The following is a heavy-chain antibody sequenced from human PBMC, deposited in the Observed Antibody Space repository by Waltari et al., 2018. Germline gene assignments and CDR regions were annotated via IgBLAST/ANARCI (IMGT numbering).Heavy chain of an antibody. CDR1: GGSISSGDYY. CDR2: LYYSGGA. V-gene: IGHV4-30-4*01. J-gene: IGHJ4*02. D-gene: IGHD6-13*01. CDR3: ARAPFRSSWTPYYFDY. Sequence: QVQLQESGPGLVKPSQTLSLTCTVSGGSISSGDYYWSWIRQPPGKGLEWIGYLYYSGGAYYNPALKSRVTISVDTSKTQFSLKLSSVTAAGTAVYYCARAPFRSSWTPYYFDYWGQGTLVTVSS.